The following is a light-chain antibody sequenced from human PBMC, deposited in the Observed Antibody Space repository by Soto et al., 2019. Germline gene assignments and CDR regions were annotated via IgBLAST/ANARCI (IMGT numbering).Light chain of an antibody. J-gene: IGKJ2*01. CDR3: QQYNEYVYT. V-gene: IGKV1-5*03. Sequence: DILMTQSPATLSASLGDRVTISCRASQSISDRLAWYQQKPGKAPRLLIYEASRWECGVPSRFSGSGSATDFTLTISGLQSDDFAVYYCQQYNEYVYTFGQGTKVDI. CDR2: EAS. CDR1: QSISDR.